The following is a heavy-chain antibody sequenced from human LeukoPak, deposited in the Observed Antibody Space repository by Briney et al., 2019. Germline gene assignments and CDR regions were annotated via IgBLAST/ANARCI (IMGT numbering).Heavy chain of an antibody. CDR1: GFIVSNNY. V-gene: IGHV3-53*04. CDR3: ARVRGQYFFDY. CDR2: IYSGGST. D-gene: IGHD3-16*01. J-gene: IGHJ4*02. Sequence: GGSLRLSCAASGFIVSNNYMSWVRQAPGKGLEWFSVIYSGGSTFYADSVEGRFTISRHNSKNTVYLQMNSLRAEDTAVYYCARVRGQYFFDYWGQGILVTVSS.